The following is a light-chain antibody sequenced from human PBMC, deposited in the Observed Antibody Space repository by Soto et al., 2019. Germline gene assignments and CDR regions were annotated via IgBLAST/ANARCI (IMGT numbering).Light chain of an antibody. CDR3: QQYNNWLWT. Sequence: EIVMTQSPATLSVSPGERATLSCSASQSVSRNVAWYQQKPGQAPRLLIHDASTRATGISVRFSGSGSGTEFTLTISRLQSEDFAVYYCQQYNNWLWTFGQGTKVEIK. CDR2: DAS. CDR1: QSVSRN. V-gene: IGKV3-15*01. J-gene: IGKJ1*01.